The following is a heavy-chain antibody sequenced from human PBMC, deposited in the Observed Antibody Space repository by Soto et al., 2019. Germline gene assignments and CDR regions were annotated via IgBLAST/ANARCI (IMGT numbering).Heavy chain of an antibody. CDR1: GFTFRSYG. V-gene: IGHV3-33*01. D-gene: IGHD6-13*01. J-gene: IGHJ4*02. Sequence: GGSLILSCAASGFTFRSYGMHWVRQAPGKGLEWVAVIWYDGSNKYYADSVKGRFTISRDNSKNTLYLQMNSLRAEDTAVYYCARDLRSSRTTYFDYWGQGTLVTVSS. CDR2: IWYDGSNK. CDR3: ARDLRSSRTTYFDY.